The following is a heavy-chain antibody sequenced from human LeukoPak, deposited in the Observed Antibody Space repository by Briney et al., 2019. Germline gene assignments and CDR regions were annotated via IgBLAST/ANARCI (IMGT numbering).Heavy chain of an antibody. J-gene: IGHJ3*02. CDR3: ARDSPDYYGSGSYYAFDI. CDR1: GGSISSGGYY. Sequence: PSETLSLTCTVSGGSISSGGYYWSWIRQHPGKGLEWIGYIYYSGSTYYNPSLKSRVTISVDTSKNQFSLKLSSVTAADTAVYYCARDSPDYYGSGSYYAFDIWGQVTMVTVSS. V-gene: IGHV4-31*03. D-gene: IGHD3-10*01. CDR2: IYYSGST.